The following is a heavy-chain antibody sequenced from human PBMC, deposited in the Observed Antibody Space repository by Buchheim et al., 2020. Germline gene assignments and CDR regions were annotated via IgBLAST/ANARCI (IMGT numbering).Heavy chain of an antibody. CDR1: GFTFSSYA. J-gene: IGHJ4*02. Sequence: EVQLLESGGGSTQPGGSLRLSCAASGFTFSSYAMNWVRQAPGKGLEWVSTISGSGNTTYYADSVKGRFTISRDNSKNTLYLQMNSLRVEDTAVYYCAKGQVASSGSDCWGQGTL. V-gene: IGHV3-23*01. CDR2: ISGSGNTT. CDR3: AKGQVASSGSDC. D-gene: IGHD5-12*01.